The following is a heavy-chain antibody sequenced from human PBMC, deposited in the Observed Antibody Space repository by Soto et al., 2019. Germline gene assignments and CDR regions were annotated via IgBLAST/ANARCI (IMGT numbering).Heavy chain of an antibody. CDR1: GYIFTSYG. D-gene: IGHD6-13*01. CDR2: ISTYNGNT. V-gene: IGHV1-18*01. Sequence: QVQLVQSGAEVKKPGASVRVSCKASGYIFTSYGISWVRQAPGQGLEWMGWISTYNGNTNYAQKLQYRVTRTTDASTTTDYRELRSLRSDDTAVYYCARGGQQLVRDVDYWGQGTLVTVSS. CDR3: ARGGQQLVRDVDY. J-gene: IGHJ4*02.